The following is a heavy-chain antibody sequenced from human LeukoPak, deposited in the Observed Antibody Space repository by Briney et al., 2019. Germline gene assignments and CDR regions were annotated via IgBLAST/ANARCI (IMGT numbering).Heavy chain of an antibody. CDR1: GFTFTYYA. CDR3: ARGPDPVVRGPRRAFDL. D-gene: IGHD3-10*01. V-gene: IGHV3-30-3*01. J-gene: IGHJ3*01. CDR2: VSNDGCNQ. Sequence: GRSLRLSCAASGFTFTYYAMHWVRQAPGKGLEWVSVVSNDGCNQDYTDSVKGRFIISRDDSKSTVYLQMNSLRVDDTAMYYCARGPDPVVRGPRRAFDLWGQGTMVTVSS.